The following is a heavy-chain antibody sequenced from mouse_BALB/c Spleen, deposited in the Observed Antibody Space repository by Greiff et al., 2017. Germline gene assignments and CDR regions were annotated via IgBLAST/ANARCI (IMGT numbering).Heavy chain of an antibody. J-gene: IGHJ2*01. CDR1: GYSFTGYY. CDR3: ARSDYDYGFDY. V-gene: IGHV1S34*01. CDR2: ISCYNGAT. D-gene: IGHD2-4*01. Sequence: LVKTGASVKISCKASGYSFTGYYMHWVKQSHGKSLEWIGYISCYNGATSYNQKFKDKATLTVDKSSSTAYMQLSSPTSEDSAVYYCARSDYDYGFDYWGQGTTLTVSS.